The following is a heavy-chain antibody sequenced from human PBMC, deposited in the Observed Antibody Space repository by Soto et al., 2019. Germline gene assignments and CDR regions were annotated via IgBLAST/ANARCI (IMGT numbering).Heavy chain of an antibody. V-gene: IGHV3-15*07. CDR3: TTVLAVREAQVEATFHY. Sequence: GGSLRLSCAASGFTFNNAWMNWVRQAPGKGLEWVGRIKSKTDGGTTDYAAPVKGRFTISRDDSKNTLYLQMNSLKTEDTAVYYCTTVLAVREAQVEATFHYWGQGTLVTVSS. D-gene: IGHD3-10*01. CDR2: IKSKTDGGTT. CDR1: GFTFNNAW. J-gene: IGHJ4*02.